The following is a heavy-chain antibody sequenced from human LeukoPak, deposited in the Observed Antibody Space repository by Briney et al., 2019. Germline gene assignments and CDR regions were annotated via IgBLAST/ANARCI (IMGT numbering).Heavy chain of an antibody. CDR2: IKQDGSEK. Sequence: WGFLRLFFGGSGFTFRFYWVDWVRQGPGKGLEWVANIKQDGSEKYYVDSVKGRFTISRDNAKRSMYLQMDSLRGEDTAVYYCARFSGGFKGFDYWGQGALVTVSS. J-gene: IGHJ4*02. CDR1: GFTFRFYW. V-gene: IGHV3-7*01. D-gene: IGHD2-15*01. CDR3: ARFSGGFKGFDY.